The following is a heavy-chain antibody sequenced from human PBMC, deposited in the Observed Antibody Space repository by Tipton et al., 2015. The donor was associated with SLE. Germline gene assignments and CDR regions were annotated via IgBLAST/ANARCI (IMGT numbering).Heavy chain of an antibody. CDR3: ARAMVRGEWYFDY. V-gene: IGHV3-53*01. D-gene: IGHD3-10*01. CDR1: GFTVSSNY. J-gene: IGHJ4*02. Sequence: GSLRLSYAASGFTVSSNYMSWVRQAPGKGLEWVSVIYSGGSTYYADSVKGRFTISRDNSKNTLYLQMNSLRAEDTAVYYCARAMVRGEWYFDYWGQGTLVTVSS. CDR2: IYSGGST.